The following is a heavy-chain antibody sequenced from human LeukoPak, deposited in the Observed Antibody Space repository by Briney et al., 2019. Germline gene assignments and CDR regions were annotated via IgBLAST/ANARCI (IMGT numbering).Heavy chain of an antibody. CDR2: ISAYNGNT. J-gene: IGHJ4*02. D-gene: IGHD3-3*01. Sequence: ASVKVSCKASGYTFTCCDISWVRQAPGQGLEWMGWISAYNGNTNYAQKLQGRVTMTTDTSTSTAYMELRSLRSDDTAVYYCARVGYYDFWSGYSAFDYWGQGTLVTVSS. V-gene: IGHV1-18*01. CDR3: ARVGYYDFWSGYSAFDY. CDR1: GYTFTCCD.